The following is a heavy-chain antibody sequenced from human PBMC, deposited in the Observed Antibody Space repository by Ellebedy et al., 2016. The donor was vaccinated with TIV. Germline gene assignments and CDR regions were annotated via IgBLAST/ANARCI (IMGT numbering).Heavy chain of an antibody. D-gene: IGHD1-26*01. CDR2: ISSTSSYT. J-gene: IGHJ4*02. CDR3: YSGGY. V-gene: IGHV3-11*06. Sequence: GESLKISXAASGFTVSNNYMTWIRQAPGKGLQWVSFISSTSSYTNYADSVKGRFTISRDNAKNSLFLQMNSLRAEDTAVYYAYSGGYWGQGTLVTVSS. CDR1: GFTVSNNY.